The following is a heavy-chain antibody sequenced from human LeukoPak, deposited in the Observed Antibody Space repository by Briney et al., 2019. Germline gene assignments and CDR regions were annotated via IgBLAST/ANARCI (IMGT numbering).Heavy chain of an antibody. CDR3: ARGWEVDRAGAFDV. CDR1: GYTFTSLD. V-gene: IGHV1-8*01. D-gene: IGHD1-26*01. Sequence: ASVKVSCKASGYTFTSLDINWVRQATGQGLEWMGGMNPKSGNTGYAQKFQGRVTMTRDTSLDTAYMELNSLISEDTAMYYCARGWEVDRAGAFDVWGQGTMVTVSP. CDR2: MNPKSGNT. J-gene: IGHJ3*01.